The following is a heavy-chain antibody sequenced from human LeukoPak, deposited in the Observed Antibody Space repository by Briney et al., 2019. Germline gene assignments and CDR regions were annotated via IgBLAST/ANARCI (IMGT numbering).Heavy chain of an antibody. V-gene: IGHV4-4*07. J-gene: IGHJ3*02. CDR2: IYTSGST. Sequence: SETLSLTCTVSGGSISSYYWSWIRQPAGKGLEWIGRIYTSGSTNYNPSLKSRVTMSVDTSKNQFSLKLSSVTAADTAVYYCAGSTVTTYQDAFDIWGQGTMVTVSS. D-gene: IGHD4-17*01. CDR1: GGSISSYY. CDR3: AGSTVTTYQDAFDI.